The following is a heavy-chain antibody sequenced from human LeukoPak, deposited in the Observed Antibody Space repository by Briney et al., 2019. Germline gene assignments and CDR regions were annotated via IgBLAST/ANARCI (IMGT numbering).Heavy chain of an antibody. CDR3: VRDSTTFRFGY. V-gene: IGHV3-53*01. CDR1: GIAVGNNY. D-gene: IGHD4-11*01. CDR2: ISIGGVT. Sequence: PGGSLRLSCAASGIAVGNNYMCWVRQAPGKGLEWVSVISIGGVTYYADSVKGRFTISRDSSKNMLFLQMNSLRTEDTAVYYCVRDSTTFRFGYWGQGTLVTVSS. J-gene: IGHJ4*02.